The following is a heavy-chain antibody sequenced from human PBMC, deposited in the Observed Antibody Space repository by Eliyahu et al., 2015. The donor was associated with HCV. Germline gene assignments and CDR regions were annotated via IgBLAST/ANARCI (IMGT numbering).Heavy chain of an antibody. CDR2: IYYSGST. V-gene: IGHV4-59*01. CDR3: ARVLYGDYKYWYFDL. Sequence: QVQLQESGPGLVKPSETLSLTCTVSGGSXSSYYWSWIRQPPGKGLEWIGYIYYSGSTNYNPSLKSRVTISVDTSKNQFSLKLSSVTAADTAVYYCARVLYGDYKYWYFDLWGRGTLVTVSS. J-gene: IGHJ2*01. CDR1: GGSXSSYY. D-gene: IGHD4-17*01.